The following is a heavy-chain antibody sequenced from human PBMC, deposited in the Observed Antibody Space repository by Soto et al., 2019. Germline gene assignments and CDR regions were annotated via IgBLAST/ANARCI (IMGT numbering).Heavy chain of an antibody. D-gene: IGHD3-3*01. J-gene: IGHJ4*02. CDR2: IGPDGTDI. CDR1: GFTFGNFW. Sequence: GGSLRLSCSDSGFTFGNFWIHWVRQAPGKGLEWVSHIGPDGTDIVYADSVKGRFIIARDNARNTVYLQMNSLEAEDTAVYYCARDQLDRLKPRETRYFDYWGQGTLVTVSS. V-gene: IGHV3-74*03. CDR3: ARDQLDRLKPRETRYFDY.